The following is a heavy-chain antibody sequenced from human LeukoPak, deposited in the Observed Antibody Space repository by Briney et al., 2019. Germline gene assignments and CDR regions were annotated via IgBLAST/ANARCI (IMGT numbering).Heavy chain of an antibody. CDR3: AKDLSHLVGETALDY. CDR2: IRIDGSDK. V-gene: IGHV3-30*02. Sequence: GGSLRLSCGASGFTFNTYCMHWVRQAPGKGLEWAAFIRIDGSDKFYADSVKGRFTISRDNSKNTVYLQLNSLRAEDTAVYYCAKDLSHLVGETALDYWRQGTLVTVPS. D-gene: IGHD1-26*01. CDR1: GFTFNTYC. J-gene: IGHJ4*02.